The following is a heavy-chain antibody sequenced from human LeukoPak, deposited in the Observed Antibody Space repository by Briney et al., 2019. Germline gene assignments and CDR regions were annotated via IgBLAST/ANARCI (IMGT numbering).Heavy chain of an antibody. Sequence: GGSLRLSCAASAFTFSSHAMHWVRQAPGKGLEWVAVISYDGSDKYYTDSVKGRFTISRDNSKNTLYLQMNSLRAEDTAVYYCARDGVIVVVAEGFDYWGQGTLVTVSS. CDR1: AFTFSSHA. V-gene: IGHV3-30*04. CDR3: ARDGVIVVVAEGFDY. CDR2: ISYDGSDK. J-gene: IGHJ4*02. D-gene: IGHD2-15*01.